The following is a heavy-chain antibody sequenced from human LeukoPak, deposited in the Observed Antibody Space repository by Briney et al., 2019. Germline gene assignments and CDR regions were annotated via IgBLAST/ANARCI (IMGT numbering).Heavy chain of an antibody. V-gene: IGHV4-34*01. Sequence: PSETLSLTCAVYGGSFSGYYWIWIRQPPGKGLEWIGEINHSGSTNYNPSLKSRVTISVDTSKNQFSLKLSSVTAADTAVYYCARGRELWLLSYWGQGTLVTASS. CDR1: GGSFSGYY. D-gene: IGHD5-18*01. CDR3: ARGRELWLLSY. J-gene: IGHJ4*02. CDR2: INHSGST.